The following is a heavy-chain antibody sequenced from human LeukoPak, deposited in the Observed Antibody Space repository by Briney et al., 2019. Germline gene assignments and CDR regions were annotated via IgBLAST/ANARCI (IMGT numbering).Heavy chain of an antibody. CDR3: ARILSGSGSYGAFDI. V-gene: IGHV3-48*02. J-gene: IGHJ3*02. CDR1: GFTFSSYS. Sequence: GGSLRLSCAASGFTFSSYSMNWVRQAPGKGLEWVSYISSSYSTTNYADSVKGRFTISRDDAKNSLYLQMNSLRDEDTAVFYCARILSGSGSYGAFDIRGQGTMVTVSS. CDR2: ISSSYSTT. D-gene: IGHD1-26*01.